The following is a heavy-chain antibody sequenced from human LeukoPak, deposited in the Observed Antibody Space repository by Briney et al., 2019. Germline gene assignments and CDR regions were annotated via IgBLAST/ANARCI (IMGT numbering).Heavy chain of an antibody. CDR3: TRILGSSWPYDY. V-gene: IGHV3-49*04. D-gene: IGHD6-13*01. CDR2: IRSKAYGGTT. Sequence: SGGSLRLSCTTSGFTFGDYAMSWVRQAPGKGLEWVGFIRSKAYGGTTEYAASVKDRITISRDDSKSIAYLQMDSLKTEDTAMYYCTRILGSSWPYDYWGQGTLVTVSS. CDR1: GFTFGDYA. J-gene: IGHJ4*02.